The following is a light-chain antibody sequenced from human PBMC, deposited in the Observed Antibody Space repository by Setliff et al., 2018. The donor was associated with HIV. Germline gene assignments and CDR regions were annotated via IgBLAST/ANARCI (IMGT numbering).Light chain of an antibody. CDR2: RND. J-gene: IGLJ1*01. CDR3: AAWDDSLGGYV. V-gene: IGLV1-47*01. Sequence: QSVLTQPPSASGTPGQRVTISCSGGNSNIGSNYVYWYQQLPGTAPKLLIYRNDQRPSGVPDRFSGSKSGTSAPLAISGLRSEDEADYYCAAWDDSLGGYVFGTGTKVTVL. CDR1: NSNIGSNY.